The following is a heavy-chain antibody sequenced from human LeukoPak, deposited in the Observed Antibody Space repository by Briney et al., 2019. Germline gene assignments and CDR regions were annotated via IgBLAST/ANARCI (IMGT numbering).Heavy chain of an antibody. V-gene: IGHV4-38-2*02. CDR1: GYSISSGYY. J-gene: IGHJ4*02. CDR3: ARDGGSGWYTSSSFDY. CDR2: IYTSGST. D-gene: IGHD6-19*01. Sequence: PSETLSLTCAVSGYSISSGYYWGWIRQPPGKGLEWIGRIYTSGSTNYNPSLKSRATISVDTSKNQFSLKLSSVTAADTAVYYCARDGGSGWYTSSSFDYWGQGTLVTVSS.